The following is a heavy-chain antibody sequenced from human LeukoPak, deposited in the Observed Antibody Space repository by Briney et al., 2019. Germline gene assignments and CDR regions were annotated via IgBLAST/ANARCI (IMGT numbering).Heavy chain of an antibody. J-gene: IGHJ6*02. CDR1: GFTFSSNW. CDR2: ISRTSNTI. Sequence: GGSLRLSCAASGFTFSSNWMHWVRQAPGKGLEWVSYISRTSNTIYYGDSVRGRFTISRANAKNSLYLQMNSLRAEDTAVYYCARDRRDYFYYGMDVWGQGTTVTVS. CDR3: ARDRRDYFYYGMDV. V-gene: IGHV3-48*04.